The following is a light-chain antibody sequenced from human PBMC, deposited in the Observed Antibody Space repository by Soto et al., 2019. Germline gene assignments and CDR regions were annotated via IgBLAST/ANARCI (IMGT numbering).Light chain of an antibody. Sequence: IVMTHSPATLSVSPWERATLSCRASQSVSSNLAWYQQKPGQAPRLLVYDAYNRATGIPPRFSGSGSGTDFTLTISSLEPEDSAVYYCQQRHMWPIKFGQGTRLEIK. CDR2: DAY. CDR1: QSVSSN. CDR3: QQRHMWPIK. J-gene: IGKJ5*01. V-gene: IGKV3-11*01.